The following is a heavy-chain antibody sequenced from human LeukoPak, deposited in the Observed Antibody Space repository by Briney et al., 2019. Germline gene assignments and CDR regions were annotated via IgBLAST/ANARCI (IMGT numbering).Heavy chain of an antibody. CDR2: IKQGGGEK. D-gene: IGHD4-17*01. V-gene: IGHV3-7*02. CDR3: ARGGDYATFDY. J-gene: IGHJ4*02. Sequence: GGSLRLSCAASGFTFTSSWMTWVRQAPGKGLEWVANIKQGGGEKYYVDSVKGRFTISRDDAKNSLFLQMNSLRAEDTSVYYCARGGDYATFDYWGQGTLVTVSS. CDR1: GFTFTSSW.